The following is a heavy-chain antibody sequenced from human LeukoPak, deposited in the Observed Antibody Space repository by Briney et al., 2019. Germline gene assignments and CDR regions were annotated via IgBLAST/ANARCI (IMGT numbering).Heavy chain of an antibody. D-gene: IGHD6-13*01. CDR1: GFTFSSYR. CDR3: GSWYSSSWYDAFDI. J-gene: IGHJ3*02. CDR2: ISSHSSYI. Sequence: KPGGSLRLSCAASGFTFSSYRMNWVRQAPGKGLEWVSAISSHSSYIYYADSVKGRFTISRDNAKNTLYLQMNSLRAEDTAVYYCGSWYSSSWYDAFDIWGQGTMVTVSS. V-gene: IGHV3-21*01.